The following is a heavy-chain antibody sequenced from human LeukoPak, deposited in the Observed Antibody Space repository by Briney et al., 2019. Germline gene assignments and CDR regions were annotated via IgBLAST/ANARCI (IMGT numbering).Heavy chain of an antibody. D-gene: IGHD2-2*01. J-gene: IGHJ4*02. CDR1: GFTFSSYW. CDR2: IKQDGSEK. V-gene: IGHV3-7*01. CDR3: ARGTHVVPASLFDY. Sequence: GGSLRLSCAASGFTFSSYWMSWVRQAPGKWLEWVANIKQDGSEKYYGDSVKGRFTISRDNAKNSLYLQMNSLRAEDTAVYYCARGTHVVPASLFDYWGQGTLVTVSS.